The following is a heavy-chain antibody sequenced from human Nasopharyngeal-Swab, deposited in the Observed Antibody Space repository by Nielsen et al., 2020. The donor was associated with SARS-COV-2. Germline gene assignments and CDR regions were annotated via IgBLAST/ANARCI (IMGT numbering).Heavy chain of an antibody. CDR2: IYSGGST. CDR3: ARDESSSGWYAFDY. D-gene: IGHD6-19*01. J-gene: IGHJ4*02. Sequence: VRQAPGKGLEWVSVIYSGGSTYYADSVKGRFTISRHNSKNTLYLQMNSLRAEDTAVYYCARDESSSGWYAFDYWGQGTLVTVS. V-gene: IGHV3-53*04.